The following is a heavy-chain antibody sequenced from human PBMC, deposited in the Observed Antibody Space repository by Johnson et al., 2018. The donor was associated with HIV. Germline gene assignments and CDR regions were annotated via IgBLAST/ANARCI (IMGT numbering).Heavy chain of an antibody. CDR1: GFTFNDYY. Sequence: QVQLVESGGGLVKPGESLRLSCAASGFTFNDYYISWIRQAPGKGLECVSYISSSGSNKYYADSVKGRFTISRDNAKNSLYLQMNSLRAEDTAVYYCARRDAALVTAAFDIWGQGTMVTVSS. CDR2: ISSSGSNK. D-gene: IGHD5-18*01. J-gene: IGHJ3*02. V-gene: IGHV3-11*04. CDR3: ARRDAALVTAAFDI.